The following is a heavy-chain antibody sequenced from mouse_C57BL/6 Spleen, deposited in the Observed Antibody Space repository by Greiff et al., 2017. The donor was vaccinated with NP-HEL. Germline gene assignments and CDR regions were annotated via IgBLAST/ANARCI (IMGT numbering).Heavy chain of an antibody. J-gene: IGHJ1*03. V-gene: IGHV5-16*01. CDR1: GFTFSDYY. CDR2: INYDGSST. D-gene: IGHD2-2*01. CDR3: ARSGGYPWYFDV. Sequence: EVKLMESEGGLVQPGSSMKLSCTASGFTFSDYYMAWVRQVPEKGLEWVANINYDGSSTYYLDSLKSRFIISRDNAKNILYLQMSSLKSEDTATYYCARSGGYPWYFDVWGTGTTVTVSS.